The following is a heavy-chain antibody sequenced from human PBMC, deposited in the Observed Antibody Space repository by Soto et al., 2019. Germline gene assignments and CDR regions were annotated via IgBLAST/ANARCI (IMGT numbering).Heavy chain of an antibody. CDR3: AKDQGSTSFYYYGMDV. CDR1: GFTVSSNY. D-gene: IGHD2-2*01. V-gene: IGHV3-66*01. Sequence: GGSLGLSCAASGFTVSSNYMSWVRQAPGKGLELVSIIYNGSSKYYADSVKGRFTISRDNSKNTLYLQMNSLRAEDTAVYYCAKDQGSTSFYYYGMDVWGQGTTVTVSS. J-gene: IGHJ6*02. CDR2: IYNGSSK.